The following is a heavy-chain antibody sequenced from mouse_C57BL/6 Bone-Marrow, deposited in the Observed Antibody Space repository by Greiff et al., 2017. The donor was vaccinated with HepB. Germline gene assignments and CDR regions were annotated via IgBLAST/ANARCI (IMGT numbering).Heavy chain of an antibody. D-gene: IGHD2-3*01. Sequence: QVQLKQPGAELVMPGASVKLSCKASGYTFTSYWMHWVKQRPGQGLEWIGEIDPSDSYTNYNQKFKGKSTLTVDKSSSTAYMQLSSLTSEDSAVYYCAIDGYFYWYFDVWGTGTTVTVSS. CDR1: GYTFTSYW. V-gene: IGHV1-69*01. CDR3: AIDGYFYWYFDV. J-gene: IGHJ1*03. CDR2: IDPSDSYT.